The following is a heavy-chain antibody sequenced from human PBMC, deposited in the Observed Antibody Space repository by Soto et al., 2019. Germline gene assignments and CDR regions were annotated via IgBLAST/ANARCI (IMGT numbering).Heavy chain of an antibody. CDR1: GGSVSSGSYY. CDR3: ARDYFAVLTASHGGTEY. D-gene: IGHD3-9*01. J-gene: IGHJ4*02. Sequence: QVQLQESGPGLVKPSETLSLTCTVSGGSVSSGSYYWTWIRQPPGKGLEWVGYIYYSRSTTYSPSLTRRVTISVDTSKNQFSPKMTSVTAADTAVYYCARDYFAVLTASHGGTEYWGQGTLVSVSS. V-gene: IGHV4-61*01. CDR2: IYYSRST.